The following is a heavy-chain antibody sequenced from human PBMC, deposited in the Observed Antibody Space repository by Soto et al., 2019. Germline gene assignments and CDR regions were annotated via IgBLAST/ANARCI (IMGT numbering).Heavy chain of an antibody. J-gene: IGHJ4*02. CDR2: IYYSGNT. D-gene: IGHD3-9*01. Sequence: PSETLSLTCTVSGGSIRSYYWSWIRQPPGKGLEWIGYIYYSGNTNYNPSLKSRVTISVDTSKNQFSLKLSSVTAADTAVYHCARNTGYYFDYWGQGTLVTVSS. CDR3: ARNTGYYFDY. CDR1: GGSIRSYY. V-gene: IGHV4-59*01.